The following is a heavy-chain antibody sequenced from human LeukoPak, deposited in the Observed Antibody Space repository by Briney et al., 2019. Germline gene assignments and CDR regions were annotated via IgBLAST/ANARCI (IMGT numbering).Heavy chain of an antibody. CDR3: AKDGVSGSFYFDY. V-gene: IGHV3-23*01. J-gene: IGHJ4*02. Sequence: GGSLRLSCAASGFTFSSYAMSWVRQVPGKGLEWVSAIIASGYSTYYTDSVKGRFTISRDNSKDTVYLQMNSLRAEDTAVYYCAKDGVSGSFYFDYWGQGTLVTVSS. D-gene: IGHD1-26*01. CDR1: GFTFSSYA. CDR2: IIASGYST.